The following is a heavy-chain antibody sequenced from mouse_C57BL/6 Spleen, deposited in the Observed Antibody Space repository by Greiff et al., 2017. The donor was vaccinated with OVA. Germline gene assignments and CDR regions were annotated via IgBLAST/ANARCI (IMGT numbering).Heavy chain of an antibody. V-gene: IGHV1-42*01. CDR2: INPSTGGT. CDR3: APLDSSGYAAY. Sequence: VQLQQSGPELVKPGASVKISCKASGYPFTGYYMNWVKQSPEKSLEWIGEINPSTGGTTYNQKFKAKATLTVDKSSSTAYMQLKSLTSEDSAVYYCAPLDSSGYAAYWGQGTLVTVSA. CDR1: GYPFTGYY. J-gene: IGHJ3*01. D-gene: IGHD3-2*02.